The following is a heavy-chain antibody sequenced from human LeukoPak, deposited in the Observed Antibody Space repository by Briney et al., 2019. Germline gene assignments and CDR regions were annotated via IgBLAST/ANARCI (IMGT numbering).Heavy chain of an antibody. J-gene: IGHJ5*02. D-gene: IGHD1-26*01. CDR3: AREVEERWFDP. CDR1: GYTFTSYG. V-gene: IGHV1-18*01. Sequence: ASVKVSCKASGYTFTSYGISWVRQAPGQGLEWMGWISAYNGNTNYAQKLQGRVSMTTDTPTSTAYMELRSLRSDDTAVYYCAREVEERWFDPWGQGTLVTVSS. CDR2: ISAYNGNT.